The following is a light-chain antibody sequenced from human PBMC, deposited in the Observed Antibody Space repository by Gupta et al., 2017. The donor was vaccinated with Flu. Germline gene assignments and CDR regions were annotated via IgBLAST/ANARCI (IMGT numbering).Light chain of an antibody. CDR2: GAS. V-gene: IGKV1-39*01. CDR3: QQTHSTPPT. J-gene: IGKJ2*01. CDR1: INTY. Sequence: INTYLNWYQQRPGNSPKLLIYGASSLQSGVPSRFSGSGSGTKFILTISSLQAGDFATYYCQQTHSTPPTFGQGTKLDIK.